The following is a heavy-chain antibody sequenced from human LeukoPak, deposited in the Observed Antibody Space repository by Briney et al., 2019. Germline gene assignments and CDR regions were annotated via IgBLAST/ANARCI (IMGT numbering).Heavy chain of an antibody. CDR1: GFTFSSYA. CDR2: ISYDGSNK. Sequence: PGGSLRLSCAASGFTFSSYAMHWVRQAPGKGLEWVAVISYDGSNKYYADSVKGRFTISRDNSKNTLYLQMNSLRAEDTAVYYCARDIGSGSYSSYFDYWGQGTLVTVSS. D-gene: IGHD1-26*01. J-gene: IGHJ4*02. CDR3: ARDIGSGSYSSYFDY. V-gene: IGHV3-30*04.